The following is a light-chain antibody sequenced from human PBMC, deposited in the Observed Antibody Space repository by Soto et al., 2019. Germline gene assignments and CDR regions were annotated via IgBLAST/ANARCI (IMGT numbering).Light chain of an antibody. J-gene: IGLJ1*01. Sequence: QSVLTQPASVPGSPGQSISISCTGTSSDVGAHNYVSWYQQHPGKAPKLMIFDVSSRPSGVSNRFSGSKSGNTASLTISGLQDEDEADYYCSSYTSSSSLYVFGTGTKVTVL. V-gene: IGLV2-14*01. CDR2: DVS. CDR1: SSDVGAHNY. CDR3: SSYTSSSSLYV.